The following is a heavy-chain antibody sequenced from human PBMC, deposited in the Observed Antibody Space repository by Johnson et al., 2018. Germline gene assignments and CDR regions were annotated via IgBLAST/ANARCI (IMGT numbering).Heavy chain of an antibody. D-gene: IGHD2-2*01. V-gene: IGHV4-34*01. CDR1: GGSFTGYS. CDR3: ARYQYGSMVDY. J-gene: IGHJ4*02. Sequence: QVQLQQWGAGLLKPSETLSLTCVVYGGSFTGYSWSWIRQPPGKGLEWIGEINHSGSTNNNPSLKSRVTISQDTSKNQFSLKLTSVTAAETAVYYCARYQYGSMVDYWGQGTLVTVSS. CDR2: INHSGST.